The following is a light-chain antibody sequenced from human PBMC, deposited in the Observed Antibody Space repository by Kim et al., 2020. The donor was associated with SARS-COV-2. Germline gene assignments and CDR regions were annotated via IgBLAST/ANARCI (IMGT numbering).Light chain of an antibody. Sequence: QRVTISCSGSSSNIGSNTVNWYQQLPGTAPKHLIYSNNQRPSGVPDRFSGSESGTSASLAISGLQSEDEADYYCAAWDDSLNGVVFGGGTQLTVL. CDR3: AAWDDSLNGVV. V-gene: IGLV1-44*01. CDR2: SNN. CDR1: SSNIGSNT. J-gene: IGLJ2*01.